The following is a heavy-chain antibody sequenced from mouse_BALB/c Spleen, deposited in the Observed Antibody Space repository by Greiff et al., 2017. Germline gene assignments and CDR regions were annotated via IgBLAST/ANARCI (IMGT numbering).Heavy chain of an antibody. CDR3: AITTATTFAY. Sequence: LVESGPELVKPGASVKMSCKASGYTFTSYVMHWVKQKPGQGLEWIGYINPYNDGTKYNEKFKGKATLTSDKSSSTAYMELSSLTSEDSAVYYCAITTATTFAYWGQGTLVTVSA. V-gene: IGHV1-14*01. D-gene: IGHD1-2*01. J-gene: IGHJ3*01. CDR1: GYTFTSYV. CDR2: INPYNDGT.